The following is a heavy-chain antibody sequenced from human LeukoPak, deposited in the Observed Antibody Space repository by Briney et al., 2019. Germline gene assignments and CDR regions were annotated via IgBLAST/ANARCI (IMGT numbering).Heavy chain of an antibody. D-gene: IGHD3-22*01. CDR3: ARVAPPYYYDSSGYFDY. CDR1: GVTVSSNY. CDR2: IYSGGST. Sequence: AGGSLRLSCAASGVTVSSNYMSWVRQAPGKGLEGVSVIYSGGSTYYADSVKGRFTISRDNSKNTLYLQMNSLRAEDTAVHYCARVAPPYYYDSSGYFDYWGQGTLVTVSS. J-gene: IGHJ4*02. V-gene: IGHV3-53*01.